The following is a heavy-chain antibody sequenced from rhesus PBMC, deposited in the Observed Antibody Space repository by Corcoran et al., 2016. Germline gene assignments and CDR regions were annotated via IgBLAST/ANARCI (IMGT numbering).Heavy chain of an antibody. D-gene: IGHD6-25*01. J-gene: IGHJ3*01. CDR3: ARLFGGNAFDF. CDR2: IDSSGST. CDR1: GGSLSVYW. Sequence: QLQLQESGPGLVKPSETLSLTCAVSGGSLSVYWWSCIRQPPGKGLEWIGRIDSSGSTDYNPSRKSRVTISRDTSKNQFSLKLSSVTAADTAVYYCARLFGGNAFDFWGQGLRVTVSS. V-gene: IGHV4-160*01.